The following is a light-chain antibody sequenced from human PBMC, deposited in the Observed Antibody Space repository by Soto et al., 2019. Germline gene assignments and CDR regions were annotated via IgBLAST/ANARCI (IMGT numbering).Light chain of an antibody. CDR2: RAS. CDR3: HQSYTTPYT. V-gene: IGKV1-39*01. CDR1: LGISTY. J-gene: IGKJ2*01. Sequence: DIQMTQSPSSLSASVGDRITISCRASLGISTYLNWSQQKPGKAPKHLIFRASSLQSGVPSRFSSGGTGTEFTLTISSLQPEDLATYFCHQSYTTPYTFGQGTKVEI.